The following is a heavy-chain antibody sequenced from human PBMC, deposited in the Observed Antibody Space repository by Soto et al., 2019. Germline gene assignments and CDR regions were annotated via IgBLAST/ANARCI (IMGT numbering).Heavy chain of an antibody. CDR3: ARDGYYDSSGSPDY. V-gene: IGHV3-11*05. D-gene: IGHD3-22*01. CDR1: GFTFSDYY. Sequence: QVQLVESGGGLVKPGGSLRLSCAASGFTFSDYYMSWIRQAPGKGLEWVSYISSSSSYTNYADSVKGRFTISRDNAKNSLYLQTDCLRAENTAVYYCARDGYYDSSGSPDYWGQGALVTVSS. J-gene: IGHJ4*02. CDR2: ISSSSSYT.